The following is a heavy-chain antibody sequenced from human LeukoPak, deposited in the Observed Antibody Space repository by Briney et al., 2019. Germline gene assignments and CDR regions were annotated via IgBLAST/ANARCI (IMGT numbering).Heavy chain of an antibody. J-gene: IGHJ6*02. D-gene: IGHD5-18*01. CDR3: ARDLGYSYGLIYYYGMDV. Sequence: PGGSLRLSCAAPGFTFSSYSMNWVRQAPGKGLEWVSYISSSSSTIYYADSVKGRFTISRDNAKNSLYLQMNSLRAEDTAGYYCARDLGYSYGLIYYYGMDVWGPGTTVTVSS. CDR2: ISSSSSTI. V-gene: IGHV3-48*04. CDR1: GFTFSSYS.